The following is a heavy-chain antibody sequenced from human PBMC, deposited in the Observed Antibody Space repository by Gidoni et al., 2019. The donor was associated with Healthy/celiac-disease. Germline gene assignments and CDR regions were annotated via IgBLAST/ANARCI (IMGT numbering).Heavy chain of an antibody. D-gene: IGHD3-9*01. CDR3: AREKLARDILTGYVYYYGMDV. CDR2: IYSGGST. J-gene: IGHJ6*02. V-gene: IGHV3-53*02. Sequence: EVQLVETGGGLIQPGGSLRLSCAASGFTVSSNYMSWVRQAPGKGLEWVSVIYSGGSTYYADSVKGRFTISRDNSKNTLYLQMNSLRAEDTAVYYCAREKLARDILTGYVYYYGMDVWGQGTTVTVSS. CDR1: GFTVSSNY.